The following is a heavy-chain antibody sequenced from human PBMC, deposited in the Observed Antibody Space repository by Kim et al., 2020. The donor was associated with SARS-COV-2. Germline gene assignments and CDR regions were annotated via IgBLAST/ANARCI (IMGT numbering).Heavy chain of an antibody. Sequence: GGSLRLSCAASGFTFSSYWMSWVRQAPGKGLEWVANIKQDGSEKYYVDSVKGRFTISRDNAKNSLYLQMNSLRAEDTAVYYCARDELWSRYYYYGMDVWGQGTTVTVSS. J-gene: IGHJ6*02. V-gene: IGHV3-7*01. CDR2: IKQDGSEK. D-gene: IGHD5-18*01. CDR3: ARDELWSRYYYYGMDV. CDR1: GFTFSSYW.